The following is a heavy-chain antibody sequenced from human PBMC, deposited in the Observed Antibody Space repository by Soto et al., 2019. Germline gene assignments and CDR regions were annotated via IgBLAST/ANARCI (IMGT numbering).Heavy chain of an antibody. CDR3: ARRGELSFGFDP. Sequence: EVQLVESGGGLVQPGGSLRLSCVASGFTFSSYWMHWVRQAPGKGLVWVSRINSDGSSTSYADSVKGRFTISRDNAKNTLYLQMNSLRAEDTAVYYCARRGELSFGFDPWGQGTLVTVSS. J-gene: IGHJ5*02. CDR1: GFTFSSYW. D-gene: IGHD3-16*02. V-gene: IGHV3-74*01. CDR2: INSDGSST.